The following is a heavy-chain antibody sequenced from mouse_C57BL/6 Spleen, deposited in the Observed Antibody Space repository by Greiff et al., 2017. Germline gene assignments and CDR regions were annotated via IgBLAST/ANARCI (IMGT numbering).Heavy chain of an antibody. D-gene: IGHD2-2*01. CDR1: GFNIKNTY. V-gene: IGHV14-3*01. CDR3: ARSDGYDLYYYAMDD. CDR2: IDPANGNT. J-gene: IGHJ4*01. Sequence: VQLQESVAELVRPGASVKLSCTASGFNIKNTYMHWVKPRPEQGLAWIGRIDPANGNTKYAPKFQGKATITADPSSNPAYLQLSSLTSEDTAIYYGARSDGYDLYYYAMDDGGQGTSVTVSS.